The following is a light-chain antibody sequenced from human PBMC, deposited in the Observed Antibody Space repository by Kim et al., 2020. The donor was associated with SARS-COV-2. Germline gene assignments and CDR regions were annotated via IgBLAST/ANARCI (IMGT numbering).Light chain of an antibody. CDR3: QSYNRSNVI. Sequence: TVTSSSTRSSGSIGDSYVQWYQQRPGGALTTLIYEDDQRPSGVPDRFSGSSGSSSNAASLSISGLKTEDEADYYCQSYNRSNVIFGGGTKLTVL. CDR1: SGSIGDSY. V-gene: IGLV6-57*03. CDR2: EDD. J-gene: IGLJ2*01.